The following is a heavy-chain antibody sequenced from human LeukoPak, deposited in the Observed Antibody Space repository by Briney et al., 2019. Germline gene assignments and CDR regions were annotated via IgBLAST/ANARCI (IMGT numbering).Heavy chain of an antibody. CDR2: ISSSSSTI. CDR1: GFTFSSYW. Sequence: GGSLRLSCAASGFTFSSYWMHWVRQAPGKGLEWVSYISSSSSTIYYADSVKGRFTISRDNAKNSLYLQMNSLRAEDTAVYYCARDGVGIAARRTYYYYMDVWGKGTTVTVSS. J-gene: IGHJ6*03. CDR3: ARDGVGIAARRTYYYYMDV. V-gene: IGHV3-48*04. D-gene: IGHD6-6*01.